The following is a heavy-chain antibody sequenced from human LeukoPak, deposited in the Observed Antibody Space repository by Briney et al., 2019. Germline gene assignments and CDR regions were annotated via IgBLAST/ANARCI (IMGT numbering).Heavy chain of an antibody. J-gene: IGHJ5*02. CDR2: INPSGGST. CDR1: GYTVTSYY. Sequence: ASVRVSCKASGYTVTSYYMHWVRQAPGHRLEWMGIINPSGGSTSYAQKFQGRVTMTGDTSTSTVYMELSSRRSEDTAVYYCAGGRGLTGYLTFDPWGQGTLVTVSS. D-gene: IGHD3-9*01. CDR3: AGGRGLTGYLTFDP. V-gene: IGHV1-46*01.